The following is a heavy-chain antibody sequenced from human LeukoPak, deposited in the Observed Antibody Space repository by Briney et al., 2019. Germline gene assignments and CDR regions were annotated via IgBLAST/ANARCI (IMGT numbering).Heavy chain of an antibody. V-gene: IGHV4-34*01. J-gene: IGHJ4*02. Sequence: PSETLSLTCAVYGGSFSGYYWSWIRQPPGKGLEWIGYIYYSGSTYYNPSLKSRVTISVDTSKNQFSLKLSSVTAADTAVYYCASAPGGFWSGYYTARFDYWGQGTLVTVSS. CDR3: ASAPGGFWSGYYTARFDY. CDR2: IYYSGST. CDR1: GGSFSGYY. D-gene: IGHD3-3*01.